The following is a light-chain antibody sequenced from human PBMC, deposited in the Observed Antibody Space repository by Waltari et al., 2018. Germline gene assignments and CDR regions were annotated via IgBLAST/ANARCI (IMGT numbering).Light chain of an antibody. CDR1: QSVSRA. J-gene: IGKJ1*01. CDR2: GAP. V-gene: IGKV3-20*01. CDR3: QHYVTLPVT. Sequence: EIVLTQSPGTVSLSPGERATLSCRASQSVSRALAWYQQKPGQAPRLLMYGAPIRATGIPDRFSGGGSGTDFSLTISRLEPEDSASYYCQHYVTLPVTFGQGTKVEIK.